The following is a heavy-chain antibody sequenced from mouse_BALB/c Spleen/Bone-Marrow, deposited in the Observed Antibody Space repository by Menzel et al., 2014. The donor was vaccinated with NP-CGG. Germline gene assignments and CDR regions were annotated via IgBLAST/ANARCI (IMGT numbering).Heavy chain of an antibody. CDR2: IWGGGST. CDR1: GFSLTSYG. Sequence: VKLVESGPGLVAPSQSLSITCTVSGFSLTSYGVHWVRQPPGKGLEWLGGIWGGGSTNYNSALMSRLSISKDNSKSQVFLKMNSLQTDDTAMYYCARSTMITEGFAYLGQGTLVTVSA. J-gene: IGHJ3*01. V-gene: IGHV2-9*02. CDR3: ARSTMITEGFAY. D-gene: IGHD2-4*01.